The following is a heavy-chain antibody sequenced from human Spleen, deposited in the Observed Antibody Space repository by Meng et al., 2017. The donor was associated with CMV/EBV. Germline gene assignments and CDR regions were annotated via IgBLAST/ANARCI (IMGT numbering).Heavy chain of an antibody. CDR1: FSEPW. V-gene: IGHV3-15*01. J-gene: IGHJ5*02. D-gene: IGHD2-2*02. CDR2: IKIKTDDWTT. Sequence: FSEPWRTWFRQVPGKGREWVDRIKIKTDDWTTDYAAPVKGRFTISRDDSKNTLYLQMSSLKREDTASYYCTTGQDCTATSCYTYWFDPWGQGTLVTVSS. CDR3: TTGQDCTATSCYTYWFDP.